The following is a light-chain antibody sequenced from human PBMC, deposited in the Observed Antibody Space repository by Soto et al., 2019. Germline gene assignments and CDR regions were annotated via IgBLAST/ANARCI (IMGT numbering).Light chain of an antibody. V-gene: IGKV3-11*01. CDR1: QSVSSC. J-gene: IGKJ4*01. Sequence: DIVLTQSPATLSLSPGERATLSCRASQSVSSCLAWYQHKPGQAPRLLIYDASNRATGIPARFSGSGSGTDFTLTLSSLEPDGFAVYYCQQSSNWPLPFGGGTQVEIK. CDR2: DAS. CDR3: QQSSNWPLP.